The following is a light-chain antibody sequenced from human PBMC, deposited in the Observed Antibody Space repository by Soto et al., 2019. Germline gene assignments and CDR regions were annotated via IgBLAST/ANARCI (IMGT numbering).Light chain of an antibody. V-gene: IGKV1-9*01. Sequence: DIQLTQSLSLLSASIGDRVTITCRASHDISTFLAWYQQKPGKAPKLLIYEASTLQSGVPSRFSGSGSGTEFTLTISGLLPEDFAAYHCQQLYTLPFTFGQGTRL. CDR2: EAS. CDR1: HDISTF. J-gene: IGKJ5*01. CDR3: QQLYTLPFT.